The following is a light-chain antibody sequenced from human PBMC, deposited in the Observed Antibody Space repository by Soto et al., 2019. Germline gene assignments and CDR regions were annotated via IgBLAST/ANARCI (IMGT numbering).Light chain of an antibody. Sequence: DIVMTQSPLSLPVTPGEPASISCRSSRSLLHSNGYNCLDWYLQKPGQSPQLLIYLGSNRASGVPDRFSGSGSGTDFTLKISRVEAEDVGVYYCMQALQTPPTFGGGTKVEI. J-gene: IGKJ4*01. CDR3: MQALQTPPT. CDR2: LGS. V-gene: IGKV2-28*01. CDR1: RSLLHSNGYNC.